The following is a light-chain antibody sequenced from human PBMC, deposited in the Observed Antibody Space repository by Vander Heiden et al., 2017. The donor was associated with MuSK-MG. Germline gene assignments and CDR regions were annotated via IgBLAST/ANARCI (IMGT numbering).Light chain of an antibody. CDR2: AAS. Sequence: EIVLTQSPGTLSLSPGERATLSCRASQSVSSSYLAWYQQRPGQSPRLLIYAASSRATGIPDRISGSGSGTDFTLTISRLEPEDFAVYYCQQYGSYPLTFGGGTKVEIK. CDR1: QSVSSSY. J-gene: IGKJ4*01. V-gene: IGKV3-20*01. CDR3: QQYGSYPLT.